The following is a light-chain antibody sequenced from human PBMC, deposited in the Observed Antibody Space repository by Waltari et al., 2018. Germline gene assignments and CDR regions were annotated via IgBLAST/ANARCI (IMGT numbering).Light chain of an antibody. CDR2: WAS. V-gene: IGKV4-1*01. CDR1: RTVLYDSNNKNY. J-gene: IGKJ2*03. Sequence: DIVMTQSPDSLAVSLGERATINCKSSRTVLYDSNNKNYLAWYQQKPGQPPNLLIYWASTRKSGVPDRFSGSGSRTDFTLTISTLQAEDVAVYYCHQYYNTPYSYGQGTKLEIK. CDR3: HQYYNTPYS.